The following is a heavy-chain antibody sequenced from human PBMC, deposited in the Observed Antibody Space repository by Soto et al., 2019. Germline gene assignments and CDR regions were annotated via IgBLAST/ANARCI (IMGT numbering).Heavy chain of an antibody. Sequence: GGSLRLSCAASGFTFSNYGMNWVRQAPGKGLEWVAVIWYDGSNKDYADSVKGRFTISRDNSKNTLYVQMNSLRAEDTAVYYCARVQTGKGSLDYWGQGTRVTVSS. CDR2: IWYDGSNK. CDR1: GFTFSNYG. V-gene: IGHV3-33*01. CDR3: ARVQTGKGSLDY. D-gene: IGHD1-1*01. J-gene: IGHJ4*02.